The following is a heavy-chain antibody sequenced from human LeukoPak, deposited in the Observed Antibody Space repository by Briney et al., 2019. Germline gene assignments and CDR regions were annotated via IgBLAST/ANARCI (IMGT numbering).Heavy chain of an antibody. CDR1: GFTFSSYS. CDR2: ISSSSSYI. D-gene: IGHD5-18*01. CDR3: AREKDTAMVTYYFDY. Sequence: GGSLRLSCAAFGFTFSSYSMNWVRQAPGKGLEWVSSISSSSSYIYYADSVKGRFTISRDNAKNSLYLQMNSLRAEDTAVYYCAREKDTAMVTYYFDYWGQGTLVTVSS. J-gene: IGHJ4*02. V-gene: IGHV3-21*01.